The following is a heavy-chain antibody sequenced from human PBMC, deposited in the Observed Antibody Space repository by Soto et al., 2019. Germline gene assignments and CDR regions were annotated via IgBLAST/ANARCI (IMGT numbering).Heavy chain of an antibody. CDR2: IIPILGIA. D-gene: IGHD2-15*01. Sequence: QVQLVQSGAEVKKPGSSVKVSCKASGGTFSSYTISWVRQAPGQGLEWMGRIIPILGIANYAQKFQGRVTITADKPTGTAYRELSSLGSEDRPLYYFARDSATPFASWGQGTLVPV. CDR1: GGTFSSYT. CDR3: ARDSATPFAS. V-gene: IGHV1-69*02. J-gene: IGHJ4*02.